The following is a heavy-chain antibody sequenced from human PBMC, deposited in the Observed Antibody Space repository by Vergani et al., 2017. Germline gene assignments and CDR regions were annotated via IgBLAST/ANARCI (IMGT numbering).Heavy chain of an antibody. D-gene: IGHD4-23*01. V-gene: IGHV3-30*02. J-gene: IGHJ4*02. CDR1: GFTFSNFG. CDR3: AXYLRNSTDGLPDS. Sequence: QVQLVEAAGGVGQPGGSLRLSCAASGFTFSNFGMHWIRKAPGKVLEWLANIGKDGINTRYRDAVKGRFTVSRDNSKYLLYLQMDSLRSEDTALYYCAXYLRNSTDGLPDSWGPGTLVIFSS. CDR2: IGKDGINT.